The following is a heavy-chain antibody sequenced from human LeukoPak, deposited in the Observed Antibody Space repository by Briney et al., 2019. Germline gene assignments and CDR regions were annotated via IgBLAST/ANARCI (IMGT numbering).Heavy chain of an antibody. CDR1: GYTFTDNY. CDR2: MYPNDGNT. CDR3: AREIWYYSQ. Sequence: ASVKVSCKASGYTFTDNYVHWVRQVPGQGLEWMGWMYPNDGNTYYAQKFQGRVTMTRDTYISTAYLDLSGLRSDDTAIYYCAREIWYYSQWGQGTLVTVSS. D-gene: IGHD2-8*01. J-gene: IGHJ4*02. V-gene: IGHV1-2*02.